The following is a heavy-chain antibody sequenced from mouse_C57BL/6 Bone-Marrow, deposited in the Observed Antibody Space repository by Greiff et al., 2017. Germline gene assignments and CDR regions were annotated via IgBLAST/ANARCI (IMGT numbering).Heavy chain of an antibody. J-gene: IGHJ2*01. CDR3: ARSDPIRGYFDY. CDR2: IDPSDSET. Sequence: QVQLQQPGAELVRPGSSVKLSCKASGYTFTSYWMHWVKQRPIQGLEWIGNIDPSDSETHYNQKFQDKATLTVDKSSSTAYMQLSSLTSEDSAVNYCARSDPIRGYFDYWGQGTTLTVSS. D-gene: IGHD1-1*01. CDR1: GYTFTSYW. V-gene: IGHV1-52*01.